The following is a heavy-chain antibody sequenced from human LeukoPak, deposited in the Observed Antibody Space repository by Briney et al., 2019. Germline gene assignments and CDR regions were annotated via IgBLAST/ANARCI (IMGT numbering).Heavy chain of an antibody. V-gene: IGHV4-30-4*01. CDR3: ARSPPNDRDAFDI. D-gene: IGHD3-22*01. Sequence: SETLSLTCTVSGGSISSGDYYWSWTRQPPGKGLEWIGYIYYSGSTYYNPSLKSRVTISVDTSKNQFSLKLSSVTAADTAVYYCARSPPNDRDAFDIWGQGTMVTVSS. CDR2: IYYSGST. CDR1: GGSISSGDYY. J-gene: IGHJ3*02.